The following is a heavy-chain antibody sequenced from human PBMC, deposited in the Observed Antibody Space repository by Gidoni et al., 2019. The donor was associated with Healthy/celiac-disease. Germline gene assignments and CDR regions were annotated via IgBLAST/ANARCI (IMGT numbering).Heavy chain of an antibody. J-gene: IGHJ4*02. D-gene: IGHD3-22*01. V-gene: IGHV3-33*01. CDR1: GFPFISYG. CDR2: IWYDGSNK. Sequence: QVQLVESGGGVVQPGRSLRLSCAASGFPFISYGMPWVRQAPGKGLEWVAVIWYDGSNKYYADSVKGRFTISRDNSKNTLYLQMNSLRAEDTAVYYCARDSDYYDSSGYLDYWGQGTLVTVSS. CDR3: ARDSDYYDSSGYLDY.